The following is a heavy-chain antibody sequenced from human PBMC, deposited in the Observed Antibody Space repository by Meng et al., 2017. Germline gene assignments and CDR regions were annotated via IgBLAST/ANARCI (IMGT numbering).Heavy chain of an antibody. J-gene: IGHJ4*02. CDR1: GFTFSSYA. D-gene: IGHD6-19*01. CDR3: ARDLSYSSGWSFDY. CDR2: ISYDGSNK. Sequence: GESLKISCAAPGFTFSSYAMHWVRQAPGKGLEWVAVISYDGSNKYYADSVKGRFTISRDNSENTLYLQMNSLRAEDTAVYYCARDLSYSSGWSFDYWGQGTLVTVSS. V-gene: IGHV3-30*04.